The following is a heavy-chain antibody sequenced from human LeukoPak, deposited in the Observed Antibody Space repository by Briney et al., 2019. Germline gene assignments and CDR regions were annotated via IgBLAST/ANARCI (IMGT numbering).Heavy chain of an antibody. J-gene: IGHJ4*02. CDR2: IRSKAYGGTR. D-gene: IGHD2-2*01. Sequence: GGSLRLSCAASGFTFSSYSMNWVRQAPGRGLEWVAFIRSKAYGGTREYGAPVKAGFTISRDDSKSIAYLQMNSLKTEDTAVYYCSRRRGGFCRSSTCSYFDYWGQGTLVTVSS. CDR1: GFTFSSYS. CDR3: SRRRGGFCRSSTCSYFDY. V-gene: IGHV3-49*04.